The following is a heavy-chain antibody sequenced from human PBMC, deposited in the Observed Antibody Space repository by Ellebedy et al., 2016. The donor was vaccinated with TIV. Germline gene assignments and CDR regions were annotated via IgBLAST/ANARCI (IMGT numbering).Heavy chain of an antibody. CDR1: GFTFTKYW. Sequence: GESLKISCAASGFTFTKYWMSWVRQAPGKGLEWVANINEDGSVKNYVDSVKGRFTISRDNAKNSLYLQMSSLGSEDTAVYYCARACVGDCSYGMDVWGQGTTVTVSS. J-gene: IGHJ6*02. CDR3: ARACVGDCSYGMDV. D-gene: IGHD2-21*02. CDR2: INEDGSVK. V-gene: IGHV3-7*03.